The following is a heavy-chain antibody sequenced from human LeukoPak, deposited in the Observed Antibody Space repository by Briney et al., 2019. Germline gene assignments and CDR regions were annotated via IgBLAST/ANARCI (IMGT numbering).Heavy chain of an antibody. J-gene: IGHJ6*03. V-gene: IGHV4-59*01. CDR1: GGSISGYY. CDR3: ARMNYYYYYMDV. Sequence: PSETLSLTCTVSGGSISGYYWTWIRQPPGKGLEWIGYIYYSGSTNYNPSLKSRVTISVDTSKNQFSLKLSSVTAADTAVYFCARMNYYYYYMDVWGKGTTVTISS. CDR2: IYYSGST.